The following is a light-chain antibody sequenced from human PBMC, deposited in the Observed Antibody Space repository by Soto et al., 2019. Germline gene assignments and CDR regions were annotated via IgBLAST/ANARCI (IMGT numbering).Light chain of an antibody. V-gene: IGKV3-20*01. Sequence: EIVLTQSPGTLSLSPGERATLSCRASQSVSSSYLAWYQQKPGQAPRLLIYGASSRATGIPDRFSGSGSGTDFTLTISRLEPEVFAVYYSHQYGISPPYAFRRGTRLEIK. CDR3: HQYGISPPYA. CDR2: GAS. J-gene: IGKJ2*01. CDR1: QSVSSSY.